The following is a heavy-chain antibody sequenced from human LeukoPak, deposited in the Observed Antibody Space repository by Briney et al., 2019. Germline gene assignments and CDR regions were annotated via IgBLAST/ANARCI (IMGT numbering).Heavy chain of an antibody. Sequence: GESLKISCEGSGYTFTSYWIAWVRQMPGKGLEWMGIIYPGDSDTRYSPSFQGQVTISADKSISTAYLQWSSLKASDTAMYYCARVPPRWELRYYFDCWGQGTLVTVSS. V-gene: IGHV5-51*01. CDR1: GYTFTSYW. D-gene: IGHD1-26*01. J-gene: IGHJ4*02. CDR2: IYPGDSDT. CDR3: ARVPPRWELRYYFDC.